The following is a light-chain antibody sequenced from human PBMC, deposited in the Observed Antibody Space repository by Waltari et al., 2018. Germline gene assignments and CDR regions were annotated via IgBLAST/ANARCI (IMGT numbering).Light chain of an antibody. CDR2: AAS. CDR3: QQYYSTPLT. CDR1: QGISNS. Sequence: DMQMTKSPSSLPASVGDRVPITCRASQGISNSLAWYQQKPGKAPKLLLYAASRLESGVPSRFSGSGSGTDYTLTISSLHPEDFATYYCQQYYSTPLTFGQGTKVEIK. J-gene: IGKJ1*01. V-gene: IGKV1-NL1*01.